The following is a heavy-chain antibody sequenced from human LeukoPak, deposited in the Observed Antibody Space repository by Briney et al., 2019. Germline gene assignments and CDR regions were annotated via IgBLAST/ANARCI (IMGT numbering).Heavy chain of an antibody. D-gene: IGHD4-17*01. CDR1: GGSFSGYY. Sequence: PSETLSLTCAVYGGSFSGYYWSWIRQPPGRGLEWIGEINHSGSTNYNPSLKSRVTISVDTSKNQFSLKLKSVTAADTAVYYCARLGGDYGDYGHYWGQGTLVTVSS. J-gene: IGHJ4*02. CDR2: INHSGST. V-gene: IGHV4-34*01. CDR3: ARLGGDYGDYGHY.